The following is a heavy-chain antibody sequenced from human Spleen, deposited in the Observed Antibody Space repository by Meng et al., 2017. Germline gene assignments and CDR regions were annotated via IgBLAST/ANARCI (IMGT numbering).Heavy chain of an antibody. J-gene: IGHJ4*02. D-gene: IGHD2-21*02. V-gene: IGHV1-18*01. CDR2: ININNGKT. Sequence: ASVKVSCKASGYTFTNYHISWVRQAPGQGLEWMGWININNGKTNYTQKFQDRVTMTTGTSTSTAYMELRSLRSDDTAVYYCARDPYCGGDCYSDYWGQGTLVTVSS. CDR3: ARDPYCGGDCYSDY. CDR1: GYTFTNYH.